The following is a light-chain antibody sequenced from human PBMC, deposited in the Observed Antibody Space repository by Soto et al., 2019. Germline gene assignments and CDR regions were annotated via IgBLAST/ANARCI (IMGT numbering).Light chain of an antibody. CDR3: DQFASYPLT. Sequence: IRLTQSPSSLSASIGDRVTITCRASQAINTALAWYQQKPGKAPKFLLYDASTLDVGVPSRFSGSGSGTDFTLTISGLQPEDFATYYCDQFASYPLTFGPGTKVDV. V-gene: IGKV1-13*02. CDR2: DAS. CDR1: QAINTA. J-gene: IGKJ3*01.